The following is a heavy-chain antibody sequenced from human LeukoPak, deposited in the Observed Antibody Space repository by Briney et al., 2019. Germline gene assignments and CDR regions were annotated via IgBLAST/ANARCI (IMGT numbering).Heavy chain of an antibody. J-gene: IGHJ4*02. CDR3: ARAGADPLLGFDY. V-gene: IGHV4-34*01. CDR2: INHIRST. CDR1: DGSFSGYS. Sequence: PSETLSLTCAVYDGSFSGYSWSWIRQPPGKGLEWIGEINHIRSTNYNPSLKSRVTISVDTSKNQFSLKLSSVTAADTAVYYCARAGADPLLGFDYWGQGTLVTVSS. D-gene: IGHD4/OR15-4a*01.